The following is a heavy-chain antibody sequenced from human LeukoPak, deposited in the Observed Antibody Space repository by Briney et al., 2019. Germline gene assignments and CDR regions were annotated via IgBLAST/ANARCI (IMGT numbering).Heavy chain of an antibody. CDR1: GGSFSGYY. Sequence: SETLSLTCAVYGGSFSGYYWSWIRQPPGKGLEWIGEINHSGSTNYNPSLNSRVTISVDTSKNQFSLKLSSVTAADTAVYYCARGRTELAAAGNIDYWGQGTLVTVSS. V-gene: IGHV4-34*01. D-gene: IGHD6-13*01. CDR2: INHSGST. CDR3: ARGRTELAAAGNIDY. J-gene: IGHJ4*02.